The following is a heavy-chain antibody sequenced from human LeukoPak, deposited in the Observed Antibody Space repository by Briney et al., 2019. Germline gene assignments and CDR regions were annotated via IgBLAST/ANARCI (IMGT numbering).Heavy chain of an antibody. CDR3: AKDPVATIDWFDP. J-gene: IGHJ5*02. Sequence: GGSLRLSCAASGFTFSSYAMSWVRQAPGKGLEWVSSISGSGGTTYYADSVKGRFTISRDNSKNTLYLQMNSLRAEDTALYCCAKDPVATIDWFDPWGQGTLVTVSS. CDR2: ISGSGGTT. V-gene: IGHV3-23*01. D-gene: IGHD5-12*01. CDR1: GFTFSSYA.